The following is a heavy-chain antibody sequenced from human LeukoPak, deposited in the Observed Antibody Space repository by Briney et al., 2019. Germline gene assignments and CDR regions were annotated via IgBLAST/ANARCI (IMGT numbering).Heavy chain of an antibody. CDR2: ISGSGERT. CDR1: GFTVSSNY. CDR3: TNGLDF. Sequence: PGGSLRLSCAASGFTVSSNYMTWVRQSPGKGLEWVSGISGSGERTYYGDSVKGRFSISRDNSKNTLFLQMNSLTVEDTALYYCTNGLDFWGQGTLVTVSS. J-gene: IGHJ4*02. V-gene: IGHV3-23*01.